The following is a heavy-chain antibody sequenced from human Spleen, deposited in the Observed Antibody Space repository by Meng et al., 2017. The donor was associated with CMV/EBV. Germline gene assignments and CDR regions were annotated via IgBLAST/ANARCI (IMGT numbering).Heavy chain of an antibody. V-gene: IGHV3-21*01. Sequence: GSLRLSCAASGFTFGSHSMNLVRQAPGKGLEWVSSITGDSTYKHYADSLKGRFTISRDNAKNSLYLQMNSLRAEDTAVYYCARGGYDFWSGYYAYWGQGTLVTVSS. CDR1: GFTFGSHS. CDR3: ARGGYDFWSGYYAY. J-gene: IGHJ4*02. CDR2: ITGDSTYK. D-gene: IGHD3-3*01.